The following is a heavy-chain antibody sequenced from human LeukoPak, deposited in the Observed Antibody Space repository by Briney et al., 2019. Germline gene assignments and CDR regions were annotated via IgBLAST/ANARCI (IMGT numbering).Heavy chain of an antibody. D-gene: IGHD2-21*01. V-gene: IGHV3-11*04. CDR3: ARAYCGGDCSSDDAFDI. Sequence: GGSLRLSCAASGFTFSDYYMSWIRQAPGKGLEWVSYISSSGSTIYYADSVKGRFTISRDNAKNSLYLQMNSLRAEDTAVYYCARAYCGGDCSSDDAFDIWGQGTMVTVSS. CDR1: GFTFSDYY. CDR2: ISSSGSTI. J-gene: IGHJ3*02.